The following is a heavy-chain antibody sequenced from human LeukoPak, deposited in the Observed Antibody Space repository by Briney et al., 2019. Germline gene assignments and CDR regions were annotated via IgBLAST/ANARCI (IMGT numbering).Heavy chain of an antibody. D-gene: IGHD3-22*01. CDR2: IIPILGIA. CDR3: ARGPYYDSSGYLDLDY. J-gene: IGHJ4*02. CDR1: GGTFSSYA. V-gene: IGHV1-69*04. Sequence: SVKVSCKASGGTFSSYAISWVRQAPGQGLEWMGRIIPILGIANYAQKFQGRVTITADKSTSTAYTELSSLRSEDTAVYYCARGPYYDSSGYLDLDYWGQGTLVTVSS.